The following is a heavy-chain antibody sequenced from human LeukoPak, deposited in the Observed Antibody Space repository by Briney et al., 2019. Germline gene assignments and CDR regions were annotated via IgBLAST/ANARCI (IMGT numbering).Heavy chain of an antibody. CDR1: GYTFTSYA. CDR2: INAGNGNT. D-gene: IGHD2-2*01. Sequence: ASVKVSCKASGYTFTSYAMHWVRQAPGQRLEWMGWINAGNGNTKYSQKFQGRVTITRDTSASTAYMELSSLRSEATAVYYCARSEYCSSTSCYAAWFDPWGQGTLVTVSS. V-gene: IGHV1-3*01. J-gene: IGHJ5*02. CDR3: ARSEYCSSTSCYAAWFDP.